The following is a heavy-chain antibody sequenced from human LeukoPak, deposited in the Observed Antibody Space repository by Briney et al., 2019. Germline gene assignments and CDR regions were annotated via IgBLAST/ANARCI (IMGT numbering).Heavy chain of an antibody. CDR2: IYYSGSA. J-gene: IGHJ4*02. Sequence: PSETLSLTCTVSGGSISSSSDYWGWIRQPPGKGLEWIGNIYYSGSAYYNPSLKSRVTISVDTSKNQFSLKLTSVTAADTAVYYCARGGGLHHDYWGQGTLVTVSS. CDR1: GGSISSSSDY. V-gene: IGHV4-39*01. D-gene: IGHD5-24*01. CDR3: ARGGGLHHDY.